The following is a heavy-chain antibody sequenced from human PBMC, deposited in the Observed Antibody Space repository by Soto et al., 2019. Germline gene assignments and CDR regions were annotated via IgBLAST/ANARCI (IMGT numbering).Heavy chain of an antibody. D-gene: IGHD3-3*01. CDR3: AGDYYDFWSGFLAS. CDR2: ISGAGGST. Sequence: PGGSLRLSCEGSGFTFGSYAMTWVRLAPGKGLEWLAMISGAGGSTHYADSVKGRFTVSRDNSKSTMFLHMSSLRPEDTAIYYCAGDYYDFWSGFLASWGQGTLVTVSP. CDR1: GFTFGSYA. V-gene: IGHV3-23*01. J-gene: IGHJ5*02.